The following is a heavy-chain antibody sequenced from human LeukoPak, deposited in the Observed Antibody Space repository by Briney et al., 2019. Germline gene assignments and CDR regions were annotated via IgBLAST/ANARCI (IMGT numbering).Heavy chain of an antibody. V-gene: IGHV4-4*01. Sequence: PETLSLTCGVSGGSISGTNWWSWVRQPPGQGLEWIGEISLAGQTNYNPSHNGRVTMSLDKSSNQLSLHLTSVTAADTATYFCSRESGPFCPFGYWGQGTLVIVSS. CDR1: GGSISGTNW. CDR2: ISLAGQT. D-gene: IGHD1-26*01. J-gene: IGHJ4*02. CDR3: SRESGPFCPFGY.